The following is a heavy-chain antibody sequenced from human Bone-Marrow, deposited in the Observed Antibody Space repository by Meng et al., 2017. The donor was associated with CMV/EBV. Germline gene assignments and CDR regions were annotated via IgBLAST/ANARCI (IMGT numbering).Heavy chain of an antibody. CDR3: ARGPSRDSSGYYSDY. CDR1: GYTFTSYY. CDR2: INPSGGST. Sequence: ASVKVSCKASGYTFTSYYMHWVRQAPGQGLEWMGIINPSGGSTSYAQKFQGRVTMTRDTSTSTVYMELSSLRSEDTAVYYCARGPSRDSSGYYSDYWGQGTLVTVAS. J-gene: IGHJ4*02. V-gene: IGHV1-46*01. D-gene: IGHD3-22*01.